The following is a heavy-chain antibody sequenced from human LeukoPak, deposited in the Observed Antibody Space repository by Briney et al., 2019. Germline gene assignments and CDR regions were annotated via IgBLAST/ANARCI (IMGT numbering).Heavy chain of an antibody. CDR2: VYYSGST. CDR3: ARGTSFGLMNSDN. CDR1: GGSISINNFW. V-gene: IGHV4-39*07. J-gene: IGHJ4*02. D-gene: IGHD2-8*01. Sequence: SETLSLTCSISGGSISINNFWWGWIRQSPGKAMEWVGSVYYSGSTYYNPSLTRRLTMSVDTSKNQFSLKLTSLTAADTAVYYCARGTSFGLMNSDNWGQGTLVTVSS.